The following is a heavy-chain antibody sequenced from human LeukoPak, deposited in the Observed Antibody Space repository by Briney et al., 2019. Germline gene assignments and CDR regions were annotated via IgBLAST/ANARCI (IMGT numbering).Heavy chain of an antibody. CDR1: GFTFSSYS. CDR2: ISSTSSYI. V-gene: IGHV3-21*01. Sequence: GESLRLSCAASGFTFSSYSMNWVRQAPGKGLELVSSISSTSSYIYYAYSLNGRFTISRDNAKNSMYLKMHSLRAEDTAVYYCARAPVLMRNMDFWGKGTPVTVSS. CDR3: ARAPVLMRNMDF. D-gene: IGHD2-8*01. J-gene: IGHJ6*03.